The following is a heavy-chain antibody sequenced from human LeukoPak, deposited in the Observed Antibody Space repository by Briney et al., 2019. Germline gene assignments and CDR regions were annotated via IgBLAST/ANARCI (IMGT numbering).Heavy chain of an antibody. CDR2: ISWNSGSI. V-gene: IGHV3-9*01. Sequence: PGRSLRLSCAASGFTFDDYAMHWVRQAPGKGLEWVSGISWNSGSIGYADSVKGRFTISRDNAKNSLYLQMNGLRAEDTALYYCAKDMGYCSSTSCYTSGDYYYYGMDVWGQGTTVTVSS. J-gene: IGHJ6*02. CDR3: AKDMGYCSSTSCYTSGDYYYYGMDV. CDR1: GFTFDDYA. D-gene: IGHD2-2*02.